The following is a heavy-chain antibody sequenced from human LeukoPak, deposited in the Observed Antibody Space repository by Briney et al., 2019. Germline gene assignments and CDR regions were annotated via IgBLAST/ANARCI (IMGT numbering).Heavy chain of an antibody. V-gene: IGHV4-59*05. D-gene: IGHD3-3*01. CDR3: ARYVLRFSAGFDP. Sequence: SETLSLTCTVSGGSISSYYWSWIRQPPGKGLEWIGSIYYSGSTYYNPSLKSRVTISVDTSKNQFSLKLSSVTAADTAVYYCARYVLRFSAGFDPWGQGTLVTVSS. CDR1: GGSISSYY. CDR2: IYYSGST. J-gene: IGHJ5*02.